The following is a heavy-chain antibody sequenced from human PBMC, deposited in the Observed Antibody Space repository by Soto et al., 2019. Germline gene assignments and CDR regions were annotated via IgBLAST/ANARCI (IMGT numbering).Heavy chain of an antibody. CDR2: IIPIIGTA. V-gene: IGHV1-69*01. J-gene: IGHJ4*02. D-gene: IGHD3-22*01. CDR3: AGDSSGYHIFDY. CDR1: GGTFSSYA. Sequence: QVQLVQSGAEVKKPGSSVKVSCKASGGTFSSYAISWVRQAPGQGLEWMGGIIPIIGTANYAQKFQGRVTITADESTSTAYMELSSLRSEDTVVYYSAGDSSGYHIFDYWGQGTLVTVSS.